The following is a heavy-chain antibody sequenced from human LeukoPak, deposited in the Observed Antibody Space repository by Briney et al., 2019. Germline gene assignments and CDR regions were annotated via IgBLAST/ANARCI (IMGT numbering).Heavy chain of an antibody. D-gene: IGHD3-22*01. CDR3: AKDLGYYDSSGYIYYGMDV. V-gene: IGHV3-9*01. CDR1: GFTFDDYA. Sequence: GGSLRLSCAASGFTFDDYAMHWVRQAPGKGLEWVSGISWNSGSIGYADSVKGRFTISRDNAKNSLYLQMNSLRAEETALYYFAKDLGYYDSSGYIYYGMDVWGQGTTVTVSS. CDR2: ISWNSGSI. J-gene: IGHJ6*02.